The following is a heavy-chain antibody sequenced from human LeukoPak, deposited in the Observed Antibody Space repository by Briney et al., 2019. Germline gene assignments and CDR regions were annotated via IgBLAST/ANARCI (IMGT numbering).Heavy chain of an antibody. CDR2: IFYSGST. CDR3: ARAARHYYDSSGEIDY. CDR1: RGSISSFY. V-gene: IGHV4-59*01. D-gene: IGHD3-22*01. Sequence: SETLSLTCTVSRGSISSFYWSWIRQPPGKALEWIGHIFYSGSTNYNPSLKSRVTISVDTSKNQFSLKLSSVTAADTAVYYCARAARHYYDSSGEIDYWGQGTLVTVSS. J-gene: IGHJ4*02.